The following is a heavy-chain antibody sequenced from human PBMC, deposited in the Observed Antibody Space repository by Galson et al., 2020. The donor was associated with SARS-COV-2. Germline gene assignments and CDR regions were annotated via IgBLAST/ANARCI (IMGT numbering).Heavy chain of an antibody. J-gene: IGHJ1*01. V-gene: IGHV3-53*01. Sequence: QLGESLKISCAASGFTVSSNYMSWVRQAPGKGLEWVSVIYSGGSTYYADSVKGRFTISRDNSKNTLYLQMNSLRAEDTAVYYCARGEDSSGYFEYFQHWGQGTLVTVSS. D-gene: IGHD3-22*01. CDR1: GFTVSSNY. CDR2: IYSGGST. CDR3: ARGEDSSGYFEYFQH.